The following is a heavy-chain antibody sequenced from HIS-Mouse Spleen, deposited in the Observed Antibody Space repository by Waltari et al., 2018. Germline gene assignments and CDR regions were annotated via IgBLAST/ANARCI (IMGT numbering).Heavy chain of an antibody. CDR3: ARGYSGYDWEAFDI. J-gene: IGHJ3*02. Sequence: EVQLVESGGGLVQAGGSLRLACAGSGVPFGRSDRHWDRQATGKGLEWVSAIGTAGDTYYPGSVKGRFTISRENAKNSLYLQMNSLRAGDTAVYYCARGYSGYDWEAFDIWGQGTMVTVSS. CDR1: GVPFGRSD. D-gene: IGHD5-12*01. CDR2: IGTAGDT. V-gene: IGHV3-13*01.